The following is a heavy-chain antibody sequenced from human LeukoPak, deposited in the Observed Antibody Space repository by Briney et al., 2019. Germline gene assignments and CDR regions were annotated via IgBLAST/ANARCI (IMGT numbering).Heavy chain of an antibody. D-gene: IGHD6-19*01. Sequence: ASVKVSCTASGYSFTGYYVHWVRQAPGQGLKWMGWINPNNGDTNYAQKFQGRVTMTRDTSITTAYMEVSRLRSDDTAVYYCARGYSGWYDYWGQGTLVTVSS. V-gene: IGHV1-2*02. CDR3: ARGYSGWYDY. CDR2: INPNNGDT. J-gene: IGHJ4*02. CDR1: GYSFTGYY.